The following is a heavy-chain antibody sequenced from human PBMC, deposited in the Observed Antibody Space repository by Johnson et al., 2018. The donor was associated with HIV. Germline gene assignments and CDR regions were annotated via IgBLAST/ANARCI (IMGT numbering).Heavy chain of an antibody. CDR2: IKQDGSEK. CDR3: ARDLRVGAIDGFDI. V-gene: IGHV3-7*03. J-gene: IGHJ3*02. CDR1: GFTFSNAC. D-gene: IGHD1-26*01. Sequence: VQLVESGGGLVKPGGSLTLSCAASGFTFSNACMSWVRQAPGKGLEWVANIKQDGSEKYYVDSVKGRFTISRDNAKNSLFLQMNSLRADDTAVFYCARDLRVGAIDGFDIWGQGTKVTVAS.